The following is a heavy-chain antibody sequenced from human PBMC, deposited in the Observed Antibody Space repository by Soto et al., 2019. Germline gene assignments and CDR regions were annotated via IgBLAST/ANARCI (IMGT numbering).Heavy chain of an antibody. Sequence: GGSLRLSCAASGFTFSSYAMSWVRQAPGKGLEWVSAISGSGGSTYYADSVKGRFTISRDNSKNTLYLQMNSLRAEDTAVYYCAKDLIFGVVAPSFDYWGQGTLVTVSS. D-gene: IGHD3-3*01. J-gene: IGHJ4*02. CDR1: GFTFSSYA. CDR3: AKDLIFGVVAPSFDY. CDR2: ISGSGGST. V-gene: IGHV3-23*01.